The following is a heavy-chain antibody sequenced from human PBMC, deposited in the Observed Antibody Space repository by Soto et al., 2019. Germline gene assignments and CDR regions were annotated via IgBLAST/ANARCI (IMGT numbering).Heavy chain of an antibody. V-gene: IGHV3-30*18. D-gene: IGHD3-9*01. CDR1: GFTFSSYG. CDR3: AKDLTHLRYFDWLLPAPYYYYYGMDV. CDR2: ISYDGSNK. J-gene: IGHJ6*02. Sequence: GGSLRLSCAASGFTFSSYGMHWVRQAPGKGLEWVAVISYDGSNKYYADSVKGRFTISRDNSKNTLYLQMNSLRAEDTAVYYCAKDLTHLRYFDWLLPAPYYYYYGMDVWGQGTTVTVSS.